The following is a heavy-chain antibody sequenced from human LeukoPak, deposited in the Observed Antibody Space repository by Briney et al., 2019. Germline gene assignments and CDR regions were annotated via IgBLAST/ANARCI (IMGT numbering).Heavy chain of an antibody. CDR2: INPNSGGT. CDR3: AREAGHTAMDYYFDY. V-gene: IGHV1-2*02. CDR1: GYTFTGYY. J-gene: IGHJ4*02. Sequence: ASVKVSCKASGYTFTGYYMHWVRRAPGQGLEWMGWINPNSGGTNYAQKFQGRVTMTRDTSISTAYMELSRLRSDDTVVYYCAREAGHTAMDYYFDYWGQGTLVTVSS. D-gene: IGHD5-18*01.